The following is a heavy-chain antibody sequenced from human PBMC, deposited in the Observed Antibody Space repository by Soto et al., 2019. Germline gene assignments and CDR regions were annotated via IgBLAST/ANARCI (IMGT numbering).Heavy chain of an antibody. J-gene: IGHJ5*02. D-gene: IGHD5-18*01. CDR1: GFTFSSYS. Sequence: PGGSLRLSCAASGFTFSSYSMNWVRQAPGKGLEWVSYISSSSSTIYYADSVKGRFTISRDNAKNSLYLQMNSLRAEDTAVYYCARARGTAMARGWFDPWGQGTLVTVSS. CDR2: ISSSSSTI. V-gene: IGHV3-48*04. CDR3: ARARGTAMARGWFDP.